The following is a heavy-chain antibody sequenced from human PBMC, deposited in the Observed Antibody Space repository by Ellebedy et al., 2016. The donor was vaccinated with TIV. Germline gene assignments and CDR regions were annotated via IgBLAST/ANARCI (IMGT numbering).Heavy chain of an antibody. Sequence: GESLKISXAVSGFTFSSYAMSWVRQAPGKGLEWVSAISGSGGSTYYADSVKGRFTISRDNSKNTLYLQMNSLRAEDTAVYYCAKHPRRPYSSSWYDYWGQGTLVTVSS. CDR2: ISGSGGST. CDR1: GFTFSSYA. D-gene: IGHD6-13*01. CDR3: AKHPRRPYSSSWYDY. V-gene: IGHV3-23*01. J-gene: IGHJ4*02.